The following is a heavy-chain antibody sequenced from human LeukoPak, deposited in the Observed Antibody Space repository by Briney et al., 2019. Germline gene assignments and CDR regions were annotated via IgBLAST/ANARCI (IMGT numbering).Heavy chain of an antibody. D-gene: IGHD3-16*01. CDR3: ARAEGDYDPLNWIDP. CDR1: GYTFSNHG. Sequence: ASVKVSCKASGYTFSNHGIGWVRQAPRQGLEWVGWISAHTGNTNYAQKVQGRVTMTTDTSTSTAYMELRSLTSDDTAVYYCARAEGDYDPLNWIDPWGQGTLVIVSS. CDR2: ISAHTGNT. J-gene: IGHJ5*02. V-gene: IGHV1-18*01.